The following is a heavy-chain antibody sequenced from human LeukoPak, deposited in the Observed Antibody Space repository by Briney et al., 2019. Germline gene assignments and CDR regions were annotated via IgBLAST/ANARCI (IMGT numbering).Heavy chain of an antibody. Sequence: ASVKVSCTASGYTFTVYYMHWVRQAPGQGLEWMERINPNSGGTNYAQNFQGRVTMTRGTSISTAYMELSRLRSDDTAVYSCARDQPDYYFDYWGQGTLVTVSS. CDR1: GYTFTVYY. CDR3: ARDQPDYYFDY. J-gene: IGHJ4*02. CDR2: INPNSGGT. V-gene: IGHV1-2*06.